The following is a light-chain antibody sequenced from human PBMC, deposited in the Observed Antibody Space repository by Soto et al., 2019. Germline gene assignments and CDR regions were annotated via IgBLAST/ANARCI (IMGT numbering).Light chain of an antibody. CDR3: ETWDSNTRV. Sequence: QSVLTQSSSASASLGSSVTLTCTLSSGHSNYSIAWHQQQPGKAPRYLMKLEAGGRYSKESAVPERFSGSSSGADRYLTISNLPCEEEGDYYGETWDSNTRVFGGGTKLTVL. J-gene: IGLJ3*02. CDR1: SGHSNYS. CDR2: LEAGGRY. V-gene: IGLV4-60*02.